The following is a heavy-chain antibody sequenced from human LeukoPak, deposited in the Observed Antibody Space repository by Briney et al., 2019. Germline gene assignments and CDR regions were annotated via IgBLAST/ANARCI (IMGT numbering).Heavy chain of an antibody. CDR3: ARLLGRVTTFDY. J-gene: IGHJ4*02. CDR1: GFSFSGYL. CDR2: IFEDGITK. D-gene: IGHD1/OR15-1a*01. Sequence: SGGSLRLSCAASGFSFSGYLLSWVRQAPGKGLEWVATIFEDGITKYYDDSVRGRFTISRVNAEKSLYLEMTSLRTEDTAVYYCARLLGRVTTFDYWGQGTLVTVSS. V-gene: IGHV3-7*01.